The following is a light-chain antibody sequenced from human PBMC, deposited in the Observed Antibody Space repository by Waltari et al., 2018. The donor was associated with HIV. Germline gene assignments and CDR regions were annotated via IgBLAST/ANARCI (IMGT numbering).Light chain of an antibody. J-gene: IGLJ3*02. CDR1: NIGSKT. CDR3: QVWQSSSDHRV. V-gene: IGLV3-21*01. Sequence: SYVLTQPPSVSVAPGQTATITCGGNNIGSKTVHWYQQKPGQAPVVVIYYDADRPSGIPERFSGSNSGDTATLTISRVEDGDEADYYCQVWQSSSDHRVFGGGTKLTVL. CDR2: YDA.